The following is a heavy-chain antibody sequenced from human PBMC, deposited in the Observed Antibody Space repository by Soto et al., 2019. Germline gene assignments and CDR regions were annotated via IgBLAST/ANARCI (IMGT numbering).Heavy chain of an antibody. V-gene: IGHV4-39*01. CDR2: IYYSGST. CDR3: ARHHPLTGITYGMDV. Sequence: SSETLSLTCTVSGGSISSSSYYWGWIRQPPGKGLEWIGSIYYSGSTYYNPSLKSRVTISVDTSKNQFSLKLSSVTAADTAVYYCARHHPLTGITYGMDVWGQGTTVTVSS. J-gene: IGHJ6*02. CDR1: GGSISSSSYY. D-gene: IGHD3-9*01.